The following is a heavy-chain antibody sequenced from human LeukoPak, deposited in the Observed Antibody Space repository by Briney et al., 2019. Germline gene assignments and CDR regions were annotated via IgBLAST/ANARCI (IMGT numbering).Heavy chain of an antibody. CDR1: GYTLTELS. V-gene: IGHV1-24*01. CDR3: ATNNPNIAAADTWVGFDP. J-gene: IGHJ5*02. D-gene: IGHD6-13*01. Sequence: ASVKVSCKVSGYTLTELSMHWVRQAPGKRLEWMGGFDPEDGETIYAQKFQGRVTMTEDTSTDTAYMELSSLRSEDTAVYYCATNNPNIAAADTWVGFDPWGQGTLVTVSS. CDR2: FDPEDGET.